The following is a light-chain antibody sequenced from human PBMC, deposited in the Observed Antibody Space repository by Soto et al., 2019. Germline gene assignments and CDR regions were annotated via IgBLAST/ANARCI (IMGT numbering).Light chain of an antibody. CDR3: QQYDIFSLT. Sequence: DIQMTQSPSTLSASVGDRVTITCRASQSISSWLAWYQQKPGKAPKRLIYKAYTLESGIPSRFSGGGSGTEFTLTISSLQPDDFATYYCQQYDIFSLTFGGGTKVEVK. J-gene: IGKJ4*01. V-gene: IGKV1-5*03. CDR2: KAY. CDR1: QSISSW.